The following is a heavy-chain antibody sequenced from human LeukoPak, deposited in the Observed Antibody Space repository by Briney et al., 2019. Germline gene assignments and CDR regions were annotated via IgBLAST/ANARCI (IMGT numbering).Heavy chain of an antibody. V-gene: IGHV3-23*01. CDR1: GFTFSSYA. Sequence: GVLRLSCAASGFTFSSYALSWVRQAPGKGLEWVSGISGSGGSTHYADSVKGRFTISRDKSKNTLYLEMNSLRAEDTAVYYCAKDRDSSSWYLGSCFGDYWGQGTLVTVSS. D-gene: IGHD6-13*01. CDR3: AKDRDSSSWYLGSCFGDY. J-gene: IGHJ4*02. CDR2: ISGSGGST.